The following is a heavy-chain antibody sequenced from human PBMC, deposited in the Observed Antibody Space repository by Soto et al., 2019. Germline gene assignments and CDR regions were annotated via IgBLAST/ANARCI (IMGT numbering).Heavy chain of an antibody. V-gene: IGHV4-4*07. CDR1: GGSISSHD. CDR2: IHSSGST. J-gene: IGHJ4*02. Sequence: SDTLSLTCIVSGGSISSHDWSWIRQPAGKGLEWIGRIHSSGSTNYNPSLKSRLSMSVDTSKNQVSLKLTSVTTADTAVYYCARDGTHYDFWSGLLRQVPYFDYWGQGTLVT. CDR3: ARDGTHYDFWSGLLRQVPYFDY. D-gene: IGHD3-3*01.